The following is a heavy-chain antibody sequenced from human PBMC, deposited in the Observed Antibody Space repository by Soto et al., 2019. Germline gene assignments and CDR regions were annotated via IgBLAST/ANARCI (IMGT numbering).Heavy chain of an antibody. CDR2: ISGSGGST. V-gene: IGHV3-23*01. D-gene: IGHD2-2*01. J-gene: IGHJ5*02. Sequence: GGSLRLSCAASGFTFTTYAMNWVRQAPGKGLEWVPVISGSGGSTYYADSVKGRFTISRDNSKNTLYLQMNSLRAEDTAVYYCAKDSSTNSYNWFDPWGQGTLVTVSS. CDR3: AKDSSTNSYNWFDP. CDR1: GFTFTTYA.